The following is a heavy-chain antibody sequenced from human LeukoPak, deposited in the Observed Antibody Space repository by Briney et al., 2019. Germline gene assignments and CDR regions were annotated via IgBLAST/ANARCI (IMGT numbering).Heavy chain of an antibody. Sequence: SQTLSLTCAISADSVSSNSAAWNWIRQSPSRGLEWLGRTYYRSKWYNDYAVSVKSRITINPDTSKNQFSLQLNSVTPEDTAVYYCARDTYDYGDYGMVGPRYYYYGMDVWGQGTTVTVSS. V-gene: IGHV6-1*01. CDR2: TYYRSKWYN. J-gene: IGHJ6*02. CDR3: ARDTYDYGDYGMVGPRYYYYGMDV. CDR1: ADSVSSNSAA. D-gene: IGHD4-17*01.